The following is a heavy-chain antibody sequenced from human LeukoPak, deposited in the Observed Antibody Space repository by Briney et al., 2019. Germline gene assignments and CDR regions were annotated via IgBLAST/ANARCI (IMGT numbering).Heavy chain of an antibody. CDR1: GFTFSSYS. V-gene: IGHV3-74*01. CDR2: INSDGSST. Sequence: GGSLRLSCAASGFTFSSYSMDWVRQAPGKGLMWVSRINSDGSSTSYADSVKGRFTISRDNAKNTLYLQMNSLRAEDTAVYYCARESGWYGGPWYFDLWGRGTLVTVSS. J-gene: IGHJ2*01. CDR3: ARESGWYGGPWYFDL. D-gene: IGHD6-13*01.